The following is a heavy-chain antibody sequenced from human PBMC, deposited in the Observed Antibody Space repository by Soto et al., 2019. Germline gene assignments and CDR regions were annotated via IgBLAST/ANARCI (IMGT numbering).Heavy chain of an antibody. CDR1: GFTFSSYA. D-gene: IGHD6-13*01. Sequence: PGGSLRLSCAASGFTFSSYAMSWVRQAPGKGLEWVSAISGSGGSTYYADSVKGRFTISRDNSKNTLYLQMNSLRAEDTAVYYCAKARGSSWPTGGGLHYGMDVWGQGTTVTVSS. CDR2: ISGSGGST. CDR3: AKARGSSWPTGGGLHYGMDV. J-gene: IGHJ6*02. V-gene: IGHV3-23*01.